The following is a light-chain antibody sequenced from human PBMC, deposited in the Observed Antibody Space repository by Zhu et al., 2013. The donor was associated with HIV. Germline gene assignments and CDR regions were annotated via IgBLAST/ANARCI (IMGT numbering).Light chain of an antibody. CDR3: SSYTSTITLVV. CDR2: EGS. CDR1: SSNIGAGYD. J-gene: IGLJ3*02. V-gene: IGLV1-40*01. Sequence: QSVLTQPPSVSGAPGQRVTISCTGSSSNIGAGYDVHWYQQVPGTAPKLMIYEGSKRPSGVSNRFSGSKSGNTASLTISGLQTEDEADYYCSSYTSTITLVVFGGGTKLTVL.